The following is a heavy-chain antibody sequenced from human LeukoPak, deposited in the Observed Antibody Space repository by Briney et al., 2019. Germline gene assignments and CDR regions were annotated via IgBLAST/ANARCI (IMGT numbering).Heavy chain of an antibody. Sequence: GGSLRLSCAASGFTFSDYYMSWIRQAPGKGLEWVSYISSSGSTIYYADSVKGRFTIPRDNAKNSLYLQMNSLRAEDTAVYYCASDMRTGTTSPYYYMDVWGKGTTVTVSS. V-gene: IGHV3-11*01. D-gene: IGHD1-7*01. CDR2: ISSSGSTI. CDR3: ASDMRTGTTSPYYYMDV. CDR1: GFTFSDYY. J-gene: IGHJ6*03.